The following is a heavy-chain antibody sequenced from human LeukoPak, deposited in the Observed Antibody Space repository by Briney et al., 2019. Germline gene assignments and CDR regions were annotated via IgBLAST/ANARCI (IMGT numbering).Heavy chain of an antibody. D-gene: IGHD6-13*01. Sequence: ASVKVSCKVSGYTLTELSMHWVRQTPGKGLEWMGGFDPEDGETIYAQKFQGRVTMTEDTSTDTAYMELSSLRSEDTAMYYCATASSWSSHYYYYGMDVWGQGTTVTVSS. J-gene: IGHJ6*02. V-gene: IGHV1-24*01. CDR2: FDPEDGET. CDR1: GYTLTELS. CDR3: ATASSWSSHYYYYGMDV.